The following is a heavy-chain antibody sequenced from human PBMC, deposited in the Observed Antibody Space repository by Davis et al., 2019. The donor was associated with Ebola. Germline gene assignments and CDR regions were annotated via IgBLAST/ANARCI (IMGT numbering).Heavy chain of an antibody. CDR3: ARVRVAATTNWFDP. CDR1: GGSISSSNW. Sequence: AGSLRLSCAVSGGSISSSNWWSWVRQPPGKGLEWIGYIYYSGSTNYNPSLKSRVSISVDTSKNQFSLKLSSVTAADTAVYYCARVRVAATTNWFDPWGQGTLVTVSS. D-gene: IGHD2-15*01. J-gene: IGHJ5*02. CDR2: IYYSGST. V-gene: IGHV4-4*02.